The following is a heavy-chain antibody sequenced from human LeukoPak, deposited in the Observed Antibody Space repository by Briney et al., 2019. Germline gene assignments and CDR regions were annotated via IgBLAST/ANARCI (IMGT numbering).Heavy chain of an antibody. Sequence: SETLSLTCAVYGGSFSGYYWTLIRQPPGKGLEWIGEINHSGTTNHNPSLKSRVTISVDTSKNQFSLKLSSVTAADTAVYYCARSEGSGSTVLHYWGQGTLVTVSS. CDR1: GGSFSGYY. J-gene: IGHJ4*02. CDR3: ARSEGSGSTVLHY. CDR2: INHSGTT. V-gene: IGHV4-34*01. D-gene: IGHD3-10*01.